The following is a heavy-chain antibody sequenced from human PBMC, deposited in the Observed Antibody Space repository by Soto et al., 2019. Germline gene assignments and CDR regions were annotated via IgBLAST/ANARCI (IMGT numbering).Heavy chain of an antibody. CDR1: GGSIRNGNYY. J-gene: IGHJ5*02. V-gene: IGHV4-31*03. D-gene: IGHD1-1*01. CDR2: IYYIGTT. CDR3: AKNETTRPWFDP. Sequence: QVQLQESGPGLVKASQTLSLTCTVSGGSIRNGNYYWSWIRQRPGKGLEWIGNIYYIGTTSYNPSLKSRVIISIDTSKNQFSLELTSVLAADTAVYYCAKNETTRPWFDPGGQGTLVTVSS.